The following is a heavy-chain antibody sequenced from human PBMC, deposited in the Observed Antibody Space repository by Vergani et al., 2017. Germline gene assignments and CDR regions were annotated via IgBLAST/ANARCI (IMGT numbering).Heavy chain of an antibody. J-gene: IGHJ4*02. CDR1: GYTFTSYG. Sequence: QVQLVQSGAEVKKPGASVKVSCKASGYTFTSYGISWVRQAPGQGLEWMGWISAYNGNTNYAQKHQGRVTMTTDTSTSTAYVELRSLRSDDTAVYCCEGWNGSGSKCGGCYFDYWGQGTLVTVSS. CDR3: EGWNGSGSKCGGCYFDY. CDR2: ISAYNGNT. D-gene: IGHD3-10*01. V-gene: IGHV1-18*01.